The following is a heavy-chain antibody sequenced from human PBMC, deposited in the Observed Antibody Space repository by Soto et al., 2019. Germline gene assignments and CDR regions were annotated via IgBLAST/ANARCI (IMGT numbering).Heavy chain of an antibody. CDR2: IIPILGIA. CDR3: ARYLTRHWFDP. J-gene: IGHJ5*02. D-gene: IGHD3-9*01. Sequence: QVQLVQSGAEVKKPGSSVKVSCKASGGTFSSYTISWVRQAPGQGLEWMGRIIPILGIANYAQKFQGRVTINADKSTSTAYMEMSSLRSEDTAVYYCARYLTRHWFDPWGQGTLVTVSS. V-gene: IGHV1-69*02. CDR1: GGTFSSYT.